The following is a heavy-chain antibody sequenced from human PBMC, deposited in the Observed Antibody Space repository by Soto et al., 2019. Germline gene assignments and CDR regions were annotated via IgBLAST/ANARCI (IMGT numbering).Heavy chain of an antibody. J-gene: IGHJ4*02. D-gene: IGHD1-1*01. Sequence: DVQLLESGGSLVQPGGSLRLSCAASGFTFNAYSLSWVRQAPGKGLEWVSAISTTGGSTYYTDSVKGRFAISRDNSQNTLYLQMNSLTADDTAVYSCARPDGATYNFRYWGQGTLVTVSS. V-gene: IGHV3-23*01. CDR2: ISTTGGST. CDR1: GFTFNAYS. CDR3: ARPDGATYNFRY.